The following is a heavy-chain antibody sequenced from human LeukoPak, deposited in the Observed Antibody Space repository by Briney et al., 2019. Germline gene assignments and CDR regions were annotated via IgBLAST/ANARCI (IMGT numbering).Heavy chain of an antibody. CDR3: AKGSGEFVDYFDY. Sequence: AGGSLRLSCAASGFTFSSYAMSWVRQAPGKGLEWVSAISGSGGSTYYADSVKGRFTISRDNSKNTLYLQMNSLRAEDTAVYYCAKGSGEFVDYFDYWGQGTLVTVSS. CDR2: ISGSGGST. CDR1: GFTFSSYA. D-gene: IGHD3-10*01. V-gene: IGHV3-23*01. J-gene: IGHJ4*02.